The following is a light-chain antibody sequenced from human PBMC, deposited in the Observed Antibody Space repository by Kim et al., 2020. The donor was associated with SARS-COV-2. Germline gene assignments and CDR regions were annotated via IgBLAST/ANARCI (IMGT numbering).Light chain of an antibody. CDR3: QAWDSSTYV. CDR2: QDK. V-gene: IGLV3-1*01. Sequence: SVSPGQTASITCSGDKLGHKYVCWYQQKPGQSPVVVIYQDKKRPSGIPERFSGSNSGNTATLTISGTQAMDEADYYCQAWDSSTYVFGTGTKVTVL. CDR1: KLGHKY. J-gene: IGLJ1*01.